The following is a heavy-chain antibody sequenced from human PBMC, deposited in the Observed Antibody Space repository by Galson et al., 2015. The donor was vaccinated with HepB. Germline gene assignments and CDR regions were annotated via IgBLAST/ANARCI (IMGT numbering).Heavy chain of an antibody. CDR3: ARVGSSITLDY. J-gene: IGHJ4*02. CDR2: INPSGGST. V-gene: IGHV1-46*03. CDR1: GYTFTSYY. D-gene: IGHD6-6*01. Sequence: SVTVSCKASGYTFTSYYVHWVRQAPGQGLEWMGIINPSGGSTSYAQKFQGRVTMTRDTSTSTVYMELSSLRSEDTAVYYCARVGSSITLDYWGQGTLVTVSS.